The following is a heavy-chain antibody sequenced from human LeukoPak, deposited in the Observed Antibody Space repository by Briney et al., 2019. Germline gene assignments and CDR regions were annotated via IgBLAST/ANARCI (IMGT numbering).Heavy chain of an antibody. CDR3: TRESGSYWEYYFDY. CDR1: GFTFGDYA. D-gene: IGHD1-26*01. V-gene: IGHV3-49*04. Sequence: GGSLRLSCTASGFTFGDYAMSWVRQAQGKLQEWVGFIKSKAYGGTTEYAASVKGRFTISRDDSKSIVYLQMNSLKTEDTAVYYCTRESGSYWEYYFDYWGQGTLVTVSS. CDR2: IKSKAYGGTT. J-gene: IGHJ4*02.